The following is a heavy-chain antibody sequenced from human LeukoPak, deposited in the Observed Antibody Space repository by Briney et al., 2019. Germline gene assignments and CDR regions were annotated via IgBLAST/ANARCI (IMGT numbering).Heavy chain of an antibody. Sequence: GGSLRLSCAASGFTFSSYGMHWVRQAPGKGLEWVAVISYDGSNKYYADSVKGRFTISRDNSKNTLYLQMNSLRAKDTAVYYCAKDIGYSSGWSNWFDPWGQGTLVTVSS. D-gene: IGHD6-19*01. CDR3: AKDIGYSSGWSNWFDP. CDR2: ISYDGSNK. V-gene: IGHV3-30*18. CDR1: GFTFSSYG. J-gene: IGHJ5*02.